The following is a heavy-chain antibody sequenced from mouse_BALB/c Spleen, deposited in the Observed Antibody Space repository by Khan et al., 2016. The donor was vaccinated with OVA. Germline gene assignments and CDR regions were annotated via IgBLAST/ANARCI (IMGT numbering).Heavy chain of an antibody. Sequence: QVQLQQSGPELVKPGASVKMSCKASGYTFTDFLISWLKQRPGQGLEWIGEIYPGSGYTYYNEKFKGKATLTSDKSSNTAYMQLSSLTSEDSAVYFCARAGYGGFAFWGQGTLVTVSA. D-gene: IGHD3-2*02. V-gene: IGHV1-77*01. CDR1: GYTFTDFL. CDR2: IYPGSGYT. CDR3: ARAGYGGFAF. J-gene: IGHJ3*01.